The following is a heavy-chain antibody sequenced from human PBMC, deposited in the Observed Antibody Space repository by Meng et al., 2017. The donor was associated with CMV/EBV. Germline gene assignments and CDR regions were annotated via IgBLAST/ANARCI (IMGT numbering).Heavy chain of an antibody. D-gene: IGHD1-1*01. CDR3: ARGGGTNGNGGDY. V-gene: IGHV4-61*01. CDR1: GGSVSSGSYY. CDR2: IYYSGNN. J-gene: IGHJ4*02. Sequence: SETLSLTCTVSGGSVSSGSYYWSWIRQPPGKGLEWIGYIYYSGNNNYNPSLKSRVTISVDTSKNQFSLKLSSVTAADTAVYYCARGGGTNGNGGDYWGQGTLVTVSS.